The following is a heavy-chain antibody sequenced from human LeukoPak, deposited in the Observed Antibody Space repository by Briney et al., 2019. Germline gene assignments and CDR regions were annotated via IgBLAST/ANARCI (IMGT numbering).Heavy chain of an antibody. J-gene: IGHJ5*02. Sequence: GESLKISCKGSGYSFTSYWIGWVRQMPGKGLEWMGILYPGDSDTRYSPSFQGQVTISADKSISTAYLQWSSLNASHTAMYSCARRALGYCSSTRCYAHWFDPWGQGTLVTVSS. V-gene: IGHV5-51*01. CDR1: GYSFTSYW. CDR2: LYPGDSDT. CDR3: ARRALGYCSSTRCYAHWFDP. D-gene: IGHD2-2*01.